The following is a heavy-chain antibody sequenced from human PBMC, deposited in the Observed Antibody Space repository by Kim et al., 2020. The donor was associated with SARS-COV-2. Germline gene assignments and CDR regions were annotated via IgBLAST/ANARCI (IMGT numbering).Heavy chain of an antibody. V-gene: IGHV3-64D*09. CDR1: GFTFSSYA. D-gene: IGHD1-26*01. CDR2: ISSNGGST. Sequence: GGSLRLSCSASGFTFSSYAMHWVRQAPGKGLEYVSAISSNGGSTYYADSVKGRFTISRDNSKNTLYLQMSSLRAEDTAVYYCVKDGTPARFPTKTLRFDYWGQGTLVTVSS. J-gene: IGHJ4*02. CDR3: VKDGTPARFPTKTLRFDY.